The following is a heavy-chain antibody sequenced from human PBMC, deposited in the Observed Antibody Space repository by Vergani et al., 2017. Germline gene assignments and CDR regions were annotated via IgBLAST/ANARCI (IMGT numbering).Heavy chain of an antibody. CDR3: ARGLWDCTHIRCSPPSY. CDR1: GFSFSSSS. J-gene: IGHJ4*02. Sequence: EVQLVESGGGLVKPGGSLRLSCAASGFSFSSSSMNLVRQAPGKGLEWVASISGSSSYVFYRDSVEGRFTITRDNAKKSVYLQMNSLRAEDTAMYFCARGLWDCTHIRCSPPSYWGQGTQVTVSS. V-gene: IGHV3-21*02. D-gene: IGHD2-8*01. CDR2: ISGSSSYV.